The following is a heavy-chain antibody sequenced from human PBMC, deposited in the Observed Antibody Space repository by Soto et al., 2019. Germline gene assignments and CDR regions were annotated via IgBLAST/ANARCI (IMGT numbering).Heavy chain of an antibody. Sequence: GESLKISCMGSGYSFSSYWIGWVRQMPGKGLEWMGLIYPGDSDTRYSPSFQGQVTISVDKSITTAYLQWSSLKASDTAMYYCARRTTRMSYGMDVWGQATTVTVS. CDR3: ARRTTRMSYGMDV. CDR2: IYPGDSDT. J-gene: IGHJ6*02. V-gene: IGHV5-51*01. D-gene: IGHD1-26*01. CDR1: GYSFSSYW.